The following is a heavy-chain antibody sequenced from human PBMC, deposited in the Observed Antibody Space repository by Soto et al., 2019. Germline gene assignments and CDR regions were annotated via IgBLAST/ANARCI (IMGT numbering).Heavy chain of an antibody. CDR2: IPSKTNTYAT. Sequence: EVQLVESGGGLVQPGGSLKLSCAASGFTFSGSTKHWVRQTSGKGLEWVGRIPSKTNTYATAYAASVKVRFTISRDDSKNTAYLQMNSLKTEDTAVYYCTRQHLDVPVASAIDYWGQGTLVTVSS. D-gene: IGHD6-19*01. CDR3: TRQHLDVPVASAIDY. CDR1: GFTFSGST. V-gene: IGHV3-73*02. J-gene: IGHJ4*02.